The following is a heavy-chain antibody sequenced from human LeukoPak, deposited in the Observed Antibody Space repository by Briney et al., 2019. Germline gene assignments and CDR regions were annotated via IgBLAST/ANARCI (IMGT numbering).Heavy chain of an antibody. CDR2: IKQDGSEK. CDR1: GFTFSSYW. J-gene: IGHJ4*02. V-gene: IGHV3-7*01. CDR3: ATGYSYGPDY. Sequence: QPGGSLSLSCAASGFTFSSYWMSWVRQAPGKGLEWVANIKQDGSEKYYVESVKGRFTISRDNAKNSLYLQMNSLRAEDTAVYYCATGYSYGPDYWGQGTLVTVSS. D-gene: IGHD5-18*01.